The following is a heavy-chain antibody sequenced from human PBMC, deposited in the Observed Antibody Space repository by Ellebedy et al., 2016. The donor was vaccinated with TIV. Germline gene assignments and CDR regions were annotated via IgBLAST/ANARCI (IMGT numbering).Heavy chain of an antibody. CDR2: TNPNSGAT. Sequence: AASVKVSCKAAGYTFTGYYMHWVRQAPGQGLEWMGWTNPNSGATNYVQKFQGRVTMTRDTSITTAYMELRRLTSDDTAVYYCARDSSSYNWFDPWGQGTLVTVSS. CDR3: ARDSSSYNWFDP. CDR1: GYTFTGYY. J-gene: IGHJ5*02. V-gene: IGHV1-2*02. D-gene: IGHD2-2*01.